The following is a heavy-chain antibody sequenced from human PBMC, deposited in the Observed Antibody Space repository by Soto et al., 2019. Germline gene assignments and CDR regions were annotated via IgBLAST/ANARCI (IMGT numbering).Heavy chain of an antibody. Sequence: GESLKISCQASGYSFTTYWIAWVRQKPGEGLEWMGIIHPGESDSRYSPSFRGHITMSADRSITTAYLQWSSLEASDTATYYCARNEPYYYSYYGMDVWGQGTTVTVSS. J-gene: IGHJ6*02. CDR1: GYSFTTYW. CDR3: ARNEPYYYSYYGMDV. V-gene: IGHV5-51*06. CDR2: IHPGESDS.